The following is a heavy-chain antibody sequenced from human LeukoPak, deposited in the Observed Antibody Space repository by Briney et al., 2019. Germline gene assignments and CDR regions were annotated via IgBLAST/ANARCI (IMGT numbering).Heavy chain of an antibody. Sequence: GGSLILSCAASGFTFSSYGMHWVRQAPGKGLEWVAFIRNDATNGYYADSVKGRFTISRDNSKNTLYLQLNSLRAEDVGIFYCAKEKGPYSRGLRYSDYWGQGTLVTVSS. CDR1: GFTFSSYG. V-gene: IGHV3-30*02. J-gene: IGHJ4*02. D-gene: IGHD6-19*01. CDR2: IRNDATNG. CDR3: AKEKGPYSRGLRYSDY.